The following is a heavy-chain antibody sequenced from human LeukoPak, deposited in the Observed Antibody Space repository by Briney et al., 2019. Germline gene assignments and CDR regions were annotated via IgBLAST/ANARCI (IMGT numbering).Heavy chain of an antibody. CDR2: INHSGST. CDR3: ARDLWVGSRDYLDN. Sequence: SETLSLTCAVYGGSFSGYYWSWIRQPPGKGLEWIGEINHSGSTNYNPSLKSRVTISVDTSKNQFSLKLSSVTAADTAVYYCARDLWVGSRDYLDNWGQGTLVTVSS. D-gene: IGHD3-10*01. V-gene: IGHV4-34*01. J-gene: IGHJ4*02. CDR1: GGSFSGYY.